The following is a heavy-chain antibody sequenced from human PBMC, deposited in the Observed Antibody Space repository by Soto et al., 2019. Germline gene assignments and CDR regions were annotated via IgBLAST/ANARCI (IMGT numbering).Heavy chain of an antibody. CDR2: IKQDGSEK. CDR1: GFTFSSYW. Sequence: HPGGSLRLSCAASGFTFSSYWMSWVRQAPGKGLEWVANIKQDGSEKYYVDSVKGRFTISRDNAKNSLYLQMNSLRAEDTAVYYCARDGRQHLVPCQYWGQGTLVTVSS. V-gene: IGHV3-7*01. J-gene: IGHJ4*02. CDR3: ARDGRQHLVPCQY. D-gene: IGHD6-13*01.